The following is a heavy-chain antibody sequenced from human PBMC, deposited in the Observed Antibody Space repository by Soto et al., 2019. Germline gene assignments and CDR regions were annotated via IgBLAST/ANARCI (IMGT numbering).Heavy chain of an antibody. V-gene: IGHV1-69*06. Sequence: QEQLVQSGAEVKKPGSSVKVSCKASGGTFSSYAISWVRQAPGQGLEWMGGIIPIFGTANYAQKFQGRVTITADKSTSTAYMELSSLRSEDTAVYYCARDPKTMVRGVMDAFDIWGQGTMVTVSS. CDR1: GGTFSSYA. CDR3: ARDPKTMVRGVMDAFDI. D-gene: IGHD3-10*01. CDR2: IIPIFGTA. J-gene: IGHJ3*02.